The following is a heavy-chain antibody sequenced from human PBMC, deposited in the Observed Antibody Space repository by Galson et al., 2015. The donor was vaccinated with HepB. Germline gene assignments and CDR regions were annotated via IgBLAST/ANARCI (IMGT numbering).Heavy chain of an antibody. J-gene: IGHJ6*02. CDR3: ARDYYDSSGLYGMDV. V-gene: IGHV4-31*03. D-gene: IGHD3-22*01. Sequence: TLSLTCTVSGGSISSGGYYWSWIRQHPGKGLEWIGYIYYSGSTYYNPSLKSRVTISVDTSKNQFSLKLSSVTAADTAVYYCARDYYDSSGLYGMDVWGQGTTVTVS. CDR2: IYYSGST. CDR1: GGSISSGGYY.